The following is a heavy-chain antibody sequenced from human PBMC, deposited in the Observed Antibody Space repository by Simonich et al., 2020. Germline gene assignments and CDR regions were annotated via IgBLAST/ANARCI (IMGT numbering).Heavy chain of an antibody. CDR1: GFTFSSYA. Sequence: QVQLVESGGGVVQPGRSMRLSCAASGFTFSSYAMHWVRQAPGKGLEWVAVISYDGSNKYYADSGKGRFTISRDNSKNTRYLQMNSLRAEDTAVYYCAREGLLLDAFDIWGQGTMVTVSS. CDR3: AREGLLLDAFDI. CDR2: ISYDGSNK. D-gene: IGHD2-15*01. V-gene: IGHV3-30*07. J-gene: IGHJ3*02.